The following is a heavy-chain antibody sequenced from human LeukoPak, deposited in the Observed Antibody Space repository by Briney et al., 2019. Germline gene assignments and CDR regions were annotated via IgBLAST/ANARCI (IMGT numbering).Heavy chain of an antibody. CDR2: ISSSSSYI. D-gene: IGHD1-26*01. CDR1: GFTFSSYS. V-gene: IGHV3-21*01. J-gene: IGHJ5*02. Sequence: GGSLRLSCAASGFTFSSYSMNWVRQAPGKGLEWVSSISSSSSYIYYADSVKGRFTISRDNAKNSLYLQMNSLRAEDTAIYYCARGQGATVPQVGKNWFDPWGQGTRVTVSS. CDR3: ARGQGATVPQVGKNWFDP.